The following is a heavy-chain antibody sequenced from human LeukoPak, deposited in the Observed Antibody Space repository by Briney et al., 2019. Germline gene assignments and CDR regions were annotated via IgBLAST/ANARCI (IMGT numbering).Heavy chain of an antibody. Sequence: GGSLRLSCAASGFTFSSYAMSWVRQAPGKGLEWVSAISGSGGSTYNADSVKGRFTISRDNSKNTLYLQMNSLRAEDTAVYYCAKDSIFGVVITEYFDYWGQGTLVTVSS. D-gene: IGHD3-3*01. J-gene: IGHJ4*02. CDR2: ISGSGGST. V-gene: IGHV3-23*01. CDR1: GFTFSSYA. CDR3: AKDSIFGVVITEYFDY.